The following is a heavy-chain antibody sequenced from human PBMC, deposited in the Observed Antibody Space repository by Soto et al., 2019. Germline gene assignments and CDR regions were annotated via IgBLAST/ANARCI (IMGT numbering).Heavy chain of an antibody. CDR1: GGSVSSGSYY. V-gene: IGHV4-61*01. Sequence: PDTLSLTCTVSGGSVSSGSYYWSWIRQPPGKGLEWIGYIYYTGSTNYNPSLKSRVTISVDTSKNQFSLKLSSVTAADTAVYYCARDQGLNFDYWGQGTLVTVSS. CDR3: ARDQGLNFDY. CDR2: IYYTGST. J-gene: IGHJ4*02.